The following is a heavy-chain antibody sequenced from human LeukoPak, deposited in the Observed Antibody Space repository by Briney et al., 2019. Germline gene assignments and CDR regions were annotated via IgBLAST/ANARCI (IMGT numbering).Heavy chain of an antibody. V-gene: IGHV4-59*08. CDR2: ISYSGST. Sequence: SETLSLTCTVSGGSISSYYWSWIRQPPGKGLEWIGYISYSGSTYYNPSLKSRVTISVDTSKSQFSLKLSSVAAADTAVYYCARLGDSTSRLYYFDYWGQGTLVTVSS. CDR3: ARLGDSTSRLYYFDY. CDR1: GGSISSYY. D-gene: IGHD6-6*01. J-gene: IGHJ4*02.